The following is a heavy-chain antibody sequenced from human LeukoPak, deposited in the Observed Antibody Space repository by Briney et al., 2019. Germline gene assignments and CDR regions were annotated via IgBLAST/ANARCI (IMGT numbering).Heavy chain of an antibody. Sequence: GGSLRLSCAASGFALSGCGMHWVRQAPGKGLEWVAFIWYDGRDKYYVDSVKGRFTISRDNSKNTLYLQMNSLRAEDTAMYYCAKDPYSYGSYFDYWGQGTLVTVSS. D-gene: IGHD5-18*01. CDR3: AKDPYSYGSYFDY. CDR1: GFALSGCG. J-gene: IGHJ4*02. CDR2: IWYDGRDK. V-gene: IGHV3-30*02.